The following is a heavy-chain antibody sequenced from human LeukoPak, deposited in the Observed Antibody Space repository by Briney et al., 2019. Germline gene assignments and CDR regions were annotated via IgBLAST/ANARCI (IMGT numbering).Heavy chain of an antibody. Sequence: PGGSLRLSCVASGFTFTNYAMTWVRQAPGKVLEWVSAIRASDDTTFYAGSVKGRFTISRDSSKNTLYLQMNSLRAEDTAVYYCAKLSSGWFEDFWGQGTLVTVSS. CDR2: IRASDDTT. V-gene: IGHV3-23*01. CDR1: GFTFTNYA. CDR3: AKLSSGWFEDF. D-gene: IGHD6-19*01. J-gene: IGHJ4*02.